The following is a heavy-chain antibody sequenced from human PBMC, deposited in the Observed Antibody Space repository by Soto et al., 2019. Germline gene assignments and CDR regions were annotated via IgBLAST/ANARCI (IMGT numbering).Heavy chain of an antibody. CDR3: ARPLASTDDYGDKLAPFDY. D-gene: IGHD4-17*01. V-gene: IGHV1-46*01. J-gene: IGHJ4*02. CDR1: GYTYTSYY. CDR2: INPSGGST. Sequence: GASVKVCCKASGYTYTSYYMHWVRPAPGQGLEWMGIINPSGGSTSYAQKFQGRVTMTRDTSTSTVYMELSSLRAEDTAVYYCARPLASTDDYGDKLAPFDYWGQGTLVTVSS.